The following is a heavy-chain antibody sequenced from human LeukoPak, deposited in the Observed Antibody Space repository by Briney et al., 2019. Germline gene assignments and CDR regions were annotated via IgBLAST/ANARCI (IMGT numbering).Heavy chain of an antibody. CDR2: INHSGST. V-gene: IGHV4-34*01. CDR3: ARGPYSYDSSGAFDI. D-gene: IGHD3-22*01. CDR1: GGSFSGYY. J-gene: IGHJ3*02. Sequence: KTSETLSLTCAVYGGSFSGYYWSWIRQPPGKGLEWLGEINHSGSTNYNPSLKSRVTISVDTSKSQFSLKLSSVTAADTAVYFCARGPYSYDSSGAFDIWGQGTMVTVSS.